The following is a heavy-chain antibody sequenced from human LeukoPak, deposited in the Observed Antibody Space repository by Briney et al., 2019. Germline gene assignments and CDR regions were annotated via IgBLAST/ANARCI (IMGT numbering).Heavy chain of an antibody. D-gene: IGHD1-14*01. J-gene: IGHJ6*02. Sequence: GGSLRLSCAASGFTFSDYYMSWIRQAPGKGLEWVSYISSSGSTIYYADSVKGRFTISRDNAKNSLNLLMNSLRAEDTAVYYCARDSPLWYTGGNYGMDVWGQGTTVTVSS. CDR2: ISSSGSTI. V-gene: IGHV3-11*04. CDR1: GFTFSDYY. CDR3: ARDSPLWYTGGNYGMDV.